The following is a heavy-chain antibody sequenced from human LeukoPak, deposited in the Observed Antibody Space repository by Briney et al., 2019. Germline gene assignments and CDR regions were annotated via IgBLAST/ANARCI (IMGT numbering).Heavy chain of an antibody. V-gene: IGHV4-39*01. J-gene: IGHJ4*02. D-gene: IGHD4-23*01. CDR1: GGSISSSSYY. CDR2: TYYSGST. Sequence: SETLSLTCTVSGGSISSSSYYWGWIRQPPGKGLEWIGSTYYSGSTYYNPSLKSRVTISVDTSKNQFSLKLSAVTAADTAVYYCARLIQDYGGNSDYWGQGTLVTVSS. CDR3: ARLIQDYGGNSDY.